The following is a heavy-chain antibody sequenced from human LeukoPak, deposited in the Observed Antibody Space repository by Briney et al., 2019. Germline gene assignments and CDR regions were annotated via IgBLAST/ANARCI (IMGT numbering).Heavy chain of an antibody. CDR3: AKTYGSGSSYYFDY. CDR2: ISYSGDST. D-gene: IGHD3-10*01. J-gene: IGHJ4*02. Sequence: QPGGSPRLSCAASGFTFSSYAMTWVRQAPGKGLEWVSSISYSGDSTYSADSVKGRFTISRDNSKNTLYLQMNSVRAEDTAVYYCAKTYGSGSSYYFDYWGQGTLVIVSS. CDR1: GFTFSSYA. V-gene: IGHV3-23*01.